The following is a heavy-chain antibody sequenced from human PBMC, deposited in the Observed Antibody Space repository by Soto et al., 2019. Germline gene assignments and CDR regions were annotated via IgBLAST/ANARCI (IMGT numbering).Heavy chain of an antibody. CDR3: ARDERNTAMAPYFDY. Sequence: ASVKVSCKASGYTFTSYGISCVRQAPGQGLEWMGWISAYNGNTNYAQKLRGRVTMTTDTSTSTVYMELSSLRSEDTAVYYCARDERNTAMAPYFDYWGQGTLVTVSS. V-gene: IGHV1-18*01. CDR1: GYTFTSYG. J-gene: IGHJ4*02. CDR2: ISAYNGNT. D-gene: IGHD5-18*01.